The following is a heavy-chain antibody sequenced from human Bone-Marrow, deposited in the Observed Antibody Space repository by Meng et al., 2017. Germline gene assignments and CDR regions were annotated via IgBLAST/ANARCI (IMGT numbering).Heavy chain of an antibody. CDR2: IYSGGST. V-gene: IGHV3-66*01. CDR3: AKDVGGMIDSHFEY. D-gene: IGHD2-21*01. Sequence: EGQRVESGGGAVQPGGSLRLPCAASGFTVSSNNMRWVRQAPGRGLEWVSLIYSGGSTYYADSVKGRFSISRDNFKNTLDLQMNSLRAEDTAVYYCAKDVGGMIDSHFEYWGQGTLVTVSS. CDR1: GFTVSSNN. J-gene: IGHJ4*02.